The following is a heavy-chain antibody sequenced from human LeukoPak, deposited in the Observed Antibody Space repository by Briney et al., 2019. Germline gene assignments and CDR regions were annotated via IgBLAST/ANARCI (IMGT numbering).Heavy chain of an antibody. CDR3: ASYAASGTAGSDY. V-gene: IGHV3-7*01. Sequence: GGSLRLSCAASGFTFSNCWMTWVRQAPGKGLEWVANIKQDGSATYYVDSVRGRFAISRDNAKNSLYLQMNSLRAEDTAVYYCASYAASGTAGSDYWGQEPWSPSP. CDR2: IKQDGSAT. CDR1: GFTFSNCW. D-gene: IGHD6-13*01. J-gene: IGHJ4*01.